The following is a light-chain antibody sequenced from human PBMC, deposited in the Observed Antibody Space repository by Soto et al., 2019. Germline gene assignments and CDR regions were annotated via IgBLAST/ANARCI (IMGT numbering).Light chain of an antibody. V-gene: IGKV1-17*01. Sequence: DIQMTQSPSSLSASVGDRVTITCRASQDISIDLGWFLQKSGKAPKRLIYAASTLQSGVPSRFSGSGSGTEFTLTISILQPEDFATYYCLQHNSFPRTFGQGTKVDIK. J-gene: IGKJ1*01. CDR2: AAS. CDR3: LQHNSFPRT. CDR1: QDISID.